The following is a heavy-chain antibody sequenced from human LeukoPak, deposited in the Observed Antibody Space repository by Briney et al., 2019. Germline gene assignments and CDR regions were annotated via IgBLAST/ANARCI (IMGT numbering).Heavy chain of an antibody. Sequence: SVKVSCKAPGGTFSSYAISWVRQAPGQGLECMGGIIPVFGTANYAQKLQGRVTITADASTSTAYMELRSMRSEDTAVYYCAGYRALASKWSYYYYYMDVWGKGTTVTVSS. V-gene: IGHV1-69*01. CDR3: AGYRALASKWSYYYYYMDV. J-gene: IGHJ6*03. D-gene: IGHD2-15*01. CDR2: IIPVFGTA. CDR1: GGTFSSYA.